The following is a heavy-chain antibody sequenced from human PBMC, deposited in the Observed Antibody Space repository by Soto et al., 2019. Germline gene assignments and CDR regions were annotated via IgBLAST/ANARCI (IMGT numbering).Heavy chain of an antibody. V-gene: IGHV1-2*02. CDR3: ARPPGYISDWYYFDL. Sequence: ASVKVSCKASGYTFTGYYMHWVRQAPGQGFEWMGRTSPKSGGTNYAQKFEGRVTMTWDTSLKTAYMELSSLISEDTAVYYCARPPGYISDWYYFDLWGQGTLVTVSS. D-gene: IGHD3-9*01. J-gene: IGHJ4*02. CDR1: GYTFTGYY. CDR2: TSPKSGGT.